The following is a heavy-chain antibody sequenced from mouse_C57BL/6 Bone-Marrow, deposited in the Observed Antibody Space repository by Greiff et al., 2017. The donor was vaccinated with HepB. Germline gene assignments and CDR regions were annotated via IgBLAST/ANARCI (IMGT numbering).Heavy chain of an antibody. D-gene: IGHD2-4*01. V-gene: IGHV1-5*01. CDR1: GYTFTSYW. CDR3: TRRGLRRPYFDY. J-gene: IGHJ2*01. CDR2: IYPGNSDT. Sequence: EVQLQQSGTVLARPGASVKMSCKTSGYTFTSYWMHWVKQRPGQGLEWIGAIYPGNSDTSYNQKFKGKAKLTAVTSASTAYMELSSLTTEDSAVYYCTRRGLRRPYFDYWGQGTTLTVSS.